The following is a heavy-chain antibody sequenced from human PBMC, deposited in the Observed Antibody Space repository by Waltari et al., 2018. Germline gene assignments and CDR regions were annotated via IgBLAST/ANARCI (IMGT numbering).Heavy chain of an antibody. J-gene: IGHJ4*02. D-gene: IGHD2-15*01. Sequence: QVQLQESGPGLVKPSETLSLTCTVSGGSSSSHDWSWIRQPPGKGLEWIGYIYYSGSTNYNPSLKSRVTISVDTSKNQFSLKLSSVTAADTAVYYCARDLRYCSGGSCYSFFDYWGQGTLVTVSS. CDR2: IYYSGST. CDR3: ARDLRYCSGGSCYSFFDY. V-gene: IGHV4-59*11. CDR1: GGSSSSHD.